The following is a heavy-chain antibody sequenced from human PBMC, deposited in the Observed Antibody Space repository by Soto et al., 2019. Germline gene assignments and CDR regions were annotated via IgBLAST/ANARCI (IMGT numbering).Heavy chain of an antibody. D-gene: IGHD3-22*01. CDR3: PRDVPPRYCYDSSRHPN. CDR1: GGSISSGGYY. CDR2: IYYSVST. V-gene: IGHV4-31*03. Sequence: SETLSLTCTVSGGSISSGGYYCSWIRQHPGKGLEWIGYIYYSVSTYYNPSLKSRVTISVDTSKNQFSLKLSSVTAADTAVYYCPRDVPPRYCYDSSRHPNLGQGTMVTVSS. J-gene: IGHJ4*02.